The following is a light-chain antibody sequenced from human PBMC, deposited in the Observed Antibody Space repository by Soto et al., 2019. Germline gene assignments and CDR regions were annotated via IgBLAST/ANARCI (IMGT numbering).Light chain of an antibody. CDR3: QQYDSLPPLFT. V-gene: IGKV1-33*01. J-gene: IGKJ3*01. Sequence: DIQMTQSPSSLSASLGDSVTIPCQASQDISKYLNWYQQKPGKAPKLLIYDASNLETGVPSRFSGSGSGTAFTFTISSLQPEDGATYYCQQYDSLPPLFTFGPGTKVDIK. CDR1: QDISKY. CDR2: DAS.